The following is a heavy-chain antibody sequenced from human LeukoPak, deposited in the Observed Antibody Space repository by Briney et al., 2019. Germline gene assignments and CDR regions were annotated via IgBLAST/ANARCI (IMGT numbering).Heavy chain of an antibody. J-gene: IGHJ3*02. Sequence: TGGSLRLSCVASGFSFGSYWMSWVRQAPGKGLEWVANIKQDGSEQYSVDSVKGRFTSSRDNAKNSLYLQMNSLRVDDTAMYYCASTGGYKNAFDIWGQGTMVTASS. V-gene: IGHV3-7*01. D-gene: IGHD5-24*01. CDR1: GFSFGSYW. CDR2: IKQDGSEQ. CDR3: ASTGGYKNAFDI.